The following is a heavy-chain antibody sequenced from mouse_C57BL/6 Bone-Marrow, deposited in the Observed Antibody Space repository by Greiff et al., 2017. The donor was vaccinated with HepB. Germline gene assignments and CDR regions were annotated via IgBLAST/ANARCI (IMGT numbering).Heavy chain of an antibody. Sequence: QVQLQQPGAELVRPGSSVKLSCKASGYTFTSYWMHWVKQRPIQGLEWIGNIDPSDSETHYNQKFKDKATLTVDKSSSTAYMQLSSLTSEDSAVYYCARKPKYYGSSYAMDYWGQGTSVTVSS. V-gene: IGHV1-52*01. CDR3: ARKPKYYGSSYAMDY. CDR1: GYTFTSYW. CDR2: IDPSDSET. J-gene: IGHJ4*01. D-gene: IGHD1-1*01.